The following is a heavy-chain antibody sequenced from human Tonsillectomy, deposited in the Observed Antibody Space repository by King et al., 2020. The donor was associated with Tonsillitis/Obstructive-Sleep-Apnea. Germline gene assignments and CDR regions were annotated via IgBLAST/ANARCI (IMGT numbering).Heavy chain of an antibody. D-gene: IGHD2-2*01. J-gene: IGHJ6*02. CDR1: GFTFSSYS. V-gene: IGHV3-21*01. Sequence: QLVQSGGGLVKPGGSLRLSCAASGFTFSSYSMNWVRQAPGKGLEWVSSISSSSSYIYYADSVKCRFTISRDNAKNSLYLQMNSLRAEDTAVYYCARDQDVVVPAAIGYSYYGMDVWGQGTTVTVSS. CDR2: ISSSSSYI. CDR3: ARDQDVVVPAAIGYSYYGMDV.